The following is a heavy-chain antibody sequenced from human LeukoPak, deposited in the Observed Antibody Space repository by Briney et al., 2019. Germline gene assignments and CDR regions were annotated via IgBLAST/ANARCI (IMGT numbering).Heavy chain of an antibody. Sequence: PGGSLRLSCAASGFTFSSYSMNWVRQAPGKGLEWVAFIRYDGSNKYYADSVKGRFTISRDNSKNTLYLQMNSLRAEDTAVYYCAKDRAAAGSVYYFDYWGQGTLVTVSS. CDR3: AKDRAAAGSVYYFDY. CDR1: GFTFSSYS. V-gene: IGHV3-30*02. CDR2: IRYDGSNK. D-gene: IGHD6-13*01. J-gene: IGHJ4*02.